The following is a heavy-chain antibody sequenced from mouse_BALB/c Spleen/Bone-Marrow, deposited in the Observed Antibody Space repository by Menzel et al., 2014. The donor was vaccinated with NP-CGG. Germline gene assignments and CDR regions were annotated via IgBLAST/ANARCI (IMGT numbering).Heavy chain of an antibody. D-gene: IGHD2-3*01. J-gene: IGHJ2*01. V-gene: IGHV2-2*02. Sequence: QVQLKESGPGLVQPSQSLSITCTVSGFSLTNFGVHWVRQSPGKGLEWLGVIWSGGSTDYNAAFISRMSISKDNSKSQVFFKMNNLQANDTAIYYCARADDFYDYWGQGTTLTVSS. CDR3: ARADDFYDY. CDR1: GFSLTNFG. CDR2: IWSGGST.